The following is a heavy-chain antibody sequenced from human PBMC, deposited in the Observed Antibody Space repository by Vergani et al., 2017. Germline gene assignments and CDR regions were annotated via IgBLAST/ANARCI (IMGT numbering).Heavy chain of an antibody. CDR2: ISSSSSYI. D-gene: IGHD6-13*01. V-gene: IGHV3-21*01. J-gene: IGHJ3*02. Sequence: VQLVESGGGLVKPGGSLRLSCAASGFTFSSYSMNWVRQAPGKGLEWVSSISSSSSYIYYADSVKGRFTISRDNAKNSLDLQMNSLRAEDTAVYYCARIAAATPRAGAFDIWGQGTMVTVSS. CDR1: GFTFSSYS. CDR3: ARIAAATPRAGAFDI.